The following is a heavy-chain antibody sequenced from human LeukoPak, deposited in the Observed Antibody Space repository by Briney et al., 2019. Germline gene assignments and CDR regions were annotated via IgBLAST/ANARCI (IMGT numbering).Heavy chain of an antibody. V-gene: IGHV3-33*01. CDR2: IWYDGSNK. Sequence: GGSLRLSCAASGFTFSSYGMHWVRRAPGKGLEWVAVIWYDGSNKYYADSVKGRFTISRDNSKNTLYLQMNSLRAEDTAVYYCARAAYKKYSSGWYFLDYWGQGTLVTVSS. D-gene: IGHD6-19*01. CDR1: GFTFSSYG. J-gene: IGHJ4*02. CDR3: ARAAYKKYSSGWYFLDY.